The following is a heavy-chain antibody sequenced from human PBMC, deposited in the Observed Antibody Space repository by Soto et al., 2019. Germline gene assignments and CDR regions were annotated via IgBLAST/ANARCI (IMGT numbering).Heavy chain of an antibody. D-gene: IGHD2-15*01. CDR2: ISGSDGRT. Sequence: GGSLRLSCAASGFTFSSYAMSWIRLPPGKGQEWISTISGSDGRTYYADSVKGRFTISRDNSKNTLYLQMNGLRAEDTAVYYCARGYCSGGSCYPFSGMDVWGQGTTVTVSS. CDR1: GFTFSSYA. CDR3: ARGYCSGGSCYPFSGMDV. J-gene: IGHJ6*02. V-gene: IGHV3-23*01.